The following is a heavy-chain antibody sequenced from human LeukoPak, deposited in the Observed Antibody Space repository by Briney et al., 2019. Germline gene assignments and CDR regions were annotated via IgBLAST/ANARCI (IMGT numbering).Heavy chain of an antibody. Sequence: PGGSLRLSCTASGFTFGDYAMSWFRQAPGKGLEWVGIIRNKANGGTTENAASVKDRFIISRDDSKNTLYLQMDSLKTEDTAVYYCLWGGVVRGVIGAFDIWGQGTMVTVSS. CDR1: GFTFGDYA. J-gene: IGHJ3*02. CDR2: IRNKANGGTT. V-gene: IGHV3-49*03. CDR3: LWGGVVRGVIGAFDI. D-gene: IGHD3-10*01.